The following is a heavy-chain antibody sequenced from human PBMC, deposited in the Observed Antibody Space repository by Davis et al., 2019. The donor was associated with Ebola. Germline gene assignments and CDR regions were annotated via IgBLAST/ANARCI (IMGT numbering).Heavy chain of an antibody. CDR3: HYDCSGGSCLQGFDY. Sequence: MPSETLSLTCAVSGGSISSSNWWSWVRQPPGKGLEWIGEINHSGSTNYNPSLKSRVTISVDTSKNQFSLKLSSVTAADTAVYYCHYDCSGGSCLQGFDYWGQGTLVTVSS. J-gene: IGHJ4*02. V-gene: IGHV4-4*02. CDR2: INHSGST. CDR1: GGSISSSNW. D-gene: IGHD2-15*01.